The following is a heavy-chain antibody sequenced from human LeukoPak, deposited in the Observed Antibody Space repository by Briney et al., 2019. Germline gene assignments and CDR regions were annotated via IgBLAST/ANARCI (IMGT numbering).Heavy chain of an antibody. D-gene: IGHD3-10*01. CDR3: ARVYYGSGSYYLAY. J-gene: IGHJ4*02. CDR2: INPNSGGT. CDR1: GYTFTGYY. Sequence: ASVKVSCKASGYTFTGYYMHWVRQAPGQGLEWMGWINPNSGGTNYAQKFQGWVTMTRDTSISTAYMELSSLRSEDTALYYCARVYYGSGSYYLAYWGQGTLVTVSS. V-gene: IGHV1-2*04.